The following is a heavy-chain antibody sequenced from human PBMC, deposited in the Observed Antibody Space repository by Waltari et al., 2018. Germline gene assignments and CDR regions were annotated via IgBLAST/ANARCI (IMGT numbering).Heavy chain of an antibody. CDR3: ARSLHIFRAAAGMFDY. J-gene: IGHJ4*02. CDR1: DGSISRGTYY. Sequence: QLQLQESGPGLVKPSETLSLTCTVPDGSISRGTYYWGWIRQSPGKGLEWIGSIYYSGSTSYNPSLKSRVTISVDTPKHQFSLKLSSVTAADTAVYYCARSLHIFRAAAGMFDYWGQGSLVIVSS. D-gene: IGHD6-13*01. V-gene: IGHV4-39*01. CDR2: IYYSGST.